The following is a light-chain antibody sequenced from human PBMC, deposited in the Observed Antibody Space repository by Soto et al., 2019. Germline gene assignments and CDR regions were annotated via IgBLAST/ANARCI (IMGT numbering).Light chain of an antibody. CDR1: QSVSSN. CDR3: QKYNKWPLT. Sequence: EIMMTQSPGTLSASPGERATLSCRASQSVSSNLAWYQQKPGQAPRLLIYAVSTRDTGIPARFSGSGSGTEFTLTISSLQSEDFAVYYCQKYNKWPLTFGQGTKVEIK. J-gene: IGKJ1*01. V-gene: IGKV3-15*01. CDR2: AVS.